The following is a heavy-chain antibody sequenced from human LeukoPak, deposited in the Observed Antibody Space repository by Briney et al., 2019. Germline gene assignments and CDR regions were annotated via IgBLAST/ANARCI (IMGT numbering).Heavy chain of an antibody. CDR3: ARDTYYDSRQIDY. J-gene: IGHJ4*02. CDR2: ISSSSDYI. V-gene: IGHV3-21*01. Sequence: GGSLRLSCAASGFTFSSYSMNCVRQAPGKGLEWVSSISSSSDYIYYADSVKGRFTISRDNAKNTLYLQMNSLRAEDTAVYYCARDTYYDSRQIDYWGQGTLVTVSS. CDR1: GFTFSSYS. D-gene: IGHD3-22*01.